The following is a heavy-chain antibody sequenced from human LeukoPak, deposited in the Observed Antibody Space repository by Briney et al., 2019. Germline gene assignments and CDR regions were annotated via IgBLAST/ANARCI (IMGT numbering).Heavy chain of an antibody. J-gene: IGHJ3*02. D-gene: IGHD3-9*01. CDR1: GGSFSGYY. Sequence: PSETLSLTCAVYGGSFSGYYWSWIRQPPGKGLEWIGEINHSGSTNYNPSLKSRVTISVDTSKNQFSLKLSSVTAADTAVYYCVRDWVLGAFDIWGQGTMVTVSS. V-gene: IGHV4-34*01. CDR2: INHSGST. CDR3: VRDWVLGAFDI.